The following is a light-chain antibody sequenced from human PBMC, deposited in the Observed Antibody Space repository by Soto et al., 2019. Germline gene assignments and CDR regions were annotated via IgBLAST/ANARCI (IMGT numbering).Light chain of an antibody. Sequence: EIVLTQSPGTLSLSPGERATLSCRASETVRNSYLAWYQQKLGQAPRLLMYGASRRATGIPDRFSGSGSGTDFTLTISRLEPEDFAVYYCQQYGRPPYTFGQGTKVDIK. V-gene: IGKV3-20*01. CDR3: QQYGRPPYT. CDR1: ETVRNSY. CDR2: GAS. J-gene: IGKJ2*01.